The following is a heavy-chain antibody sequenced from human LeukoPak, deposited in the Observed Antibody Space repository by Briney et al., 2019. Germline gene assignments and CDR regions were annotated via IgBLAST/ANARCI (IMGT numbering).Heavy chain of an antibody. D-gene: IGHD4-11*01. CDR1: GGSISSNSYY. V-gene: IGHV4-39*01. J-gene: IGHJ1*01. Sequence: SETLSLTCTVSGGSISSNSYYWGWIRQPPGKGLEWIGSFFYSENTYYNPSLKSRVTISVDTSKNQFSLKLSSVTAADTAVYYCARLNSNYVRGYFQHWGQGTLVTVSS. CDR3: ARLNSNYVRGYFQH. CDR2: FFYSENT.